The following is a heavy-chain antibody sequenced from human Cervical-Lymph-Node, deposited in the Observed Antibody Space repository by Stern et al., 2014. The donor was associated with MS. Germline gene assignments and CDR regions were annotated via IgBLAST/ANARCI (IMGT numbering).Heavy chain of an antibody. V-gene: IGHV5-51*01. CDR2: IFPGGSDI. Sequence: EAHLAVSGPEVKRPGESLKISCQASGYTFTSYWIGWVRQMPGKGLEWIAIIFPGGSDIRYSPSFQGQVTISADKSSSTAYLQWNNLKASDTAIYYCARQRYFDYWGQGTLVTVSS. J-gene: IGHJ4*02. CDR3: ARQRYFDY. CDR1: GYTFTSYW.